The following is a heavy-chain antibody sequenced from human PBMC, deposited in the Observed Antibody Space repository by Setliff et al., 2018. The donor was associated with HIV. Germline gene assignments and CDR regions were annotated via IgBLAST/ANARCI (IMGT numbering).Heavy chain of an antibody. J-gene: IGHJ3*01. CDR2: IAPNLRMP. CDR1: GGTFNTYP. V-gene: IGHV1-69*10. D-gene: IGHD3-9*01. CDR3: AREKSPVLAYFDWLKPRHVFDV. Sequence: SVKVSCKTSGGTFNTYPIAWVRQAPGQGLEWMGGIAPNLRMPNYIQKFKGRLTITADESTSTVYMELTNLRSEDTAMYYCAREKSPVLAYFDWLKPRHVFDVWGQGTVVTVSS.